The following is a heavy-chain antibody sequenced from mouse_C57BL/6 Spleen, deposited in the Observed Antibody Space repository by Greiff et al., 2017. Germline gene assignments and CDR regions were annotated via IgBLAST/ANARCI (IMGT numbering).Heavy chain of an antibody. Sequence: QVQLKQPGTELVKPGASVKLSCKASGYTFTSYWMHWVKQRPGQGLEWIGNINPSNGGTNYNEKFKSKATLTVDKSSRTAYMQLSSLTSEDSAVYYCAREQYGSSHLAYWGQGTLVTVSA. D-gene: IGHD1-1*01. CDR2: INPSNGGT. J-gene: IGHJ3*01. CDR1: GYTFTSYW. V-gene: IGHV1-53*01. CDR3: AREQYGSSHLAY.